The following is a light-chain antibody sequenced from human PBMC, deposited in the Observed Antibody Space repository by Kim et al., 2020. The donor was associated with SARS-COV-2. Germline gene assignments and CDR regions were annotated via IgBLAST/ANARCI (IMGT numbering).Light chain of an antibody. V-gene: IGLV2-11*01. Sequence: QSVPISCTGTSIDVGGYNYVSWYQQHPGKAPKVMIYDVTKRPSGVPDRFSGSKSGNTASLTISGLQAEDEADYYCCSYAGSYTFVVFGGGTQLTVL. J-gene: IGLJ2*01. CDR1: SIDVGGYNY. CDR2: DVT. CDR3: CSYAGSYTFVV.